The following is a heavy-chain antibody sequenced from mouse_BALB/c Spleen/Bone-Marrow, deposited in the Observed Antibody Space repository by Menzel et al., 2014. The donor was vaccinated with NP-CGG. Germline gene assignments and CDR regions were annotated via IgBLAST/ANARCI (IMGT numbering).Heavy chain of an antibody. J-gene: IGHJ3*01. Sequence: QVQLQQSGAELVKPGASVKLSCKASGYTFTSYWMHWVKQRPGQGLEWIGEINPSNGRTNYNEKFKSKATLTVDKSSSTAYMQLSSLTSEDSAVYYCARGYFAYWGQGTQVTVSA. CDR2: INPSNGRT. CDR1: GYTFTSYW. D-gene: IGHD2-14*01. CDR3: ARGYFAY. V-gene: IGHV1S81*02.